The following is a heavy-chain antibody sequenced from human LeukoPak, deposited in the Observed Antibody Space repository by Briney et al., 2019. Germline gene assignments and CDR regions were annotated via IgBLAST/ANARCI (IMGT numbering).Heavy chain of an antibody. Sequence: SETLSLTCAVYGGSFSGYYWSWIRQPPGKGLEWIGEINHSGSTNYNPSLKSRVTISVDTSKNQFSLQLNSVTPGDTAVYYCARDSFSSSWWADYWGQGTLVTVSS. J-gene: IGHJ4*02. CDR1: GGSFSGYY. CDR2: INHSGST. CDR3: ARDSFSSSWWADY. D-gene: IGHD6-13*01. V-gene: IGHV4-34*01.